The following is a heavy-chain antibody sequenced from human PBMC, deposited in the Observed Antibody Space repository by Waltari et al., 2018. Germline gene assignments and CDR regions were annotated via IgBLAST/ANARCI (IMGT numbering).Heavy chain of an antibody. V-gene: IGHV4-38-2*01. CDR3: ARARGSGSYYIFYFDY. CDR2: IYHSGST. Sequence: QVQLQESGPGLVKPSETLSLTCAVSGYSISSGYYWGWLRQPPGKGLEWIGSIYHSGSTYYNPSLKSRVTISVDTSKNQFSLKLSSVTAADTAVYYCARARGSGSYYIFYFDYWGQGTLVTVSS. CDR1: GYSISSGYY. J-gene: IGHJ4*02. D-gene: IGHD3-10*01.